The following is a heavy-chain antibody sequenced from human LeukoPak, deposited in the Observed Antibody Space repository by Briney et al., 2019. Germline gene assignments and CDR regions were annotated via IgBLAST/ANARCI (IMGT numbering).Heavy chain of an antibody. Sequence: ASVKVSCQASGYTFTSYYMHWVRQAPEQGLEWMGIINPSGGSTSYAQKFQGRVTMTRDTSTSTVYMELSGLRSEDTAVYYCAYVVPAAHYYYGMDVWGQGTTVTVSS. V-gene: IGHV1-46*01. CDR1: GYTFTSYY. J-gene: IGHJ6*02. D-gene: IGHD2-2*01. CDR2: INPSGGST. CDR3: AYVVPAAHYYYGMDV.